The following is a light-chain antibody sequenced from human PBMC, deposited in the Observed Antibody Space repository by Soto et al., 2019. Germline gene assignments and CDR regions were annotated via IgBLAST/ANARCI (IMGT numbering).Light chain of an antibody. CDR1: NNDVGAYPY. CDR3: SSFATSGTTVI. J-gene: IGLJ2*01. Sequence: QSALTQPASVSGSLGQSITISCTGTNNDVGAYPYVSWYQQHPGTAPKLIIYEVTNRPSGISDRFSCSKSGNTASLTISGLQAEDESDYYCSSFATSGTTVIFGGGTKLTVL. V-gene: IGLV2-14*01. CDR2: EVT.